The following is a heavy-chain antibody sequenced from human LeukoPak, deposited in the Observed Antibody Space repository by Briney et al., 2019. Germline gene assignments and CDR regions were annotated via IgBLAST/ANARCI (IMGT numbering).Heavy chain of an antibody. D-gene: IGHD3-10*01. CDR2: IYPGDSDT. Sequence: GESLQISFQGSGSTFTTYWIGWVRQMPGKGLEWMGIIYPGDSDTRYSPSFQGQVTISVDESINTAYLQWSSLKASDTAIYYCARHGEFGELNWFDPWGQGTLVTVSS. CDR1: GSTFTTYW. V-gene: IGHV5-51*01. CDR3: ARHGEFGELNWFDP. J-gene: IGHJ5*02.